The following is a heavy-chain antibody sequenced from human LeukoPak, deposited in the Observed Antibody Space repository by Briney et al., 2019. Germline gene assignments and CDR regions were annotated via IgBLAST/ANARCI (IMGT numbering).Heavy chain of an antibody. CDR3: AKGTMVRGVTHY. J-gene: IGHJ4*02. CDR1: RFSFSNSW. V-gene: IGHV3-30*18. D-gene: IGHD3-10*01. Sequence: PGGSLRLSCAASRFSFSNSWMHWVRQAPGKGLEWVAVISYDGSNKYYADSVKGRFTISRDNSKNTLYLQMNSLRAEDTAVYYCAKGTMVRGVTHYWGQGTLVTVSS. CDR2: ISYDGSNK.